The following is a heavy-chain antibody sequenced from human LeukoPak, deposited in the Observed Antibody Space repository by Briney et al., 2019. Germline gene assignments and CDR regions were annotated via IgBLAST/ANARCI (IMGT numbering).Heavy chain of an antibody. D-gene: IGHD5-18*01. CDR3: AKDTASSWWYFDL. Sequence: GGSLRLSCAASGFTVSSNYMNWVRQTPGKGLEGVSIIYRCGNTYYADSVKGRFTISRDNSKNTLYLQMNSLRAEDTAVYYCAKDTASSWWYFDLWGRGTLVTVSS. V-gene: IGHV3-53*01. CDR2: IYRCGNT. J-gene: IGHJ2*01. CDR1: GFTVSSNY.